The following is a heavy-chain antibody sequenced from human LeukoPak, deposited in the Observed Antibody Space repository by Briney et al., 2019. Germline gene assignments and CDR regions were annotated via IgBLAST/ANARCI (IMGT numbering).Heavy chain of an antibody. CDR3: ARLTCSRFFDY. CDR2: IYYSANT. V-gene: IGHV4-39*01. D-gene: IGHD4/OR15-4a*01. J-gene: IGHJ4*02. Sequence: PSETLSLTCTASGVSISSSSYYWGWMRQPPGKGLEWIGSIYYSANTYYNPSLKSRVTISVDTSKNQFSLKLSSVTAADTVVYYWARLTCSRFFDYGGQGTLVTVSS. CDR1: GVSISSSSYY.